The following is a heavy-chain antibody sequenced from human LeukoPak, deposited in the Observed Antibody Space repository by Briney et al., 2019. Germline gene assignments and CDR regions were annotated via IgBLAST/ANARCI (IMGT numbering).Heavy chain of an antibody. CDR2: LNHSGST. CDR3: ARGPSTMYYDFWSGYFAFDI. V-gene: IGHV4-34*01. D-gene: IGHD3-3*01. CDR1: GGSFSGYY. Sequence: SETLSLTCAVYGGSFSGYYWSWIRQPPGKGLEWIGELNHSGSTNYNPSLKSRVTISVDTSKNQFSLKLSSVTAADTAVYYCARGPSTMYYDFWSGYFAFDIWGQGTMVTVSS. J-gene: IGHJ3*02.